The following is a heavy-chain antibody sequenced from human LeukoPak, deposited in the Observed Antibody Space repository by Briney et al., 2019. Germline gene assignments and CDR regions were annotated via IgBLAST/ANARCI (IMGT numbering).Heavy chain of an antibody. CDR3: ARARRSIAAAGTKGMDV. Sequence: SETLSLTCTVSGGSISSYYWSWIRQPPGKGLEWIGYIYYSGSTNYNPSLKSRVTISVDTSKNQFSLKLSSVTAADTAVYYCARARRSIAAAGTKGMDVWGQGTTVTVS. D-gene: IGHD6-13*01. J-gene: IGHJ6*02. CDR1: GGSISSYY. V-gene: IGHV4-59*08. CDR2: IYYSGST.